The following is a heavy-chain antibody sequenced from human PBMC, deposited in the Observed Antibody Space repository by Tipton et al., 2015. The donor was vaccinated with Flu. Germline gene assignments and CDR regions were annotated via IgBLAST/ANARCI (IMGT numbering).Heavy chain of an antibody. CDR3: ARGPRGGNGYFDY. V-gene: IGHV3-53*01. Sequence: SLRLSCAASGFTVSSNYMSWVRQAPGKGLEWVSVIYSGGSTYYADSAKGRFTISRDNSKNTLYLQMNSLRAEDTAVYYCARGPRGGNGYFDYWGQGTLVTVSS. CDR2: IYSGGST. D-gene: IGHD3-16*01. CDR1: GFTVSSNY. J-gene: IGHJ4*02.